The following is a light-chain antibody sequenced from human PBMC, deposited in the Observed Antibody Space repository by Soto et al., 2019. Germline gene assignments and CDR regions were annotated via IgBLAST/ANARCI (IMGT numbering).Light chain of an antibody. J-gene: IGKJ2*01. V-gene: IGKV4-1*01. CDR3: QQYYSTPPT. CDR1: QSVLYSSNNKNY. CDR2: WAS. Sequence: DIVMTQSPDSLAVSLGERAPINCKSSQSVLYSSNNKNYLAWYQEKQGQPPKLLIYWASTRESGVPDRFSGSGSGTDFTLTISSLQAEDVAVYYCQQYYSTPPTFGQGTKLEIK.